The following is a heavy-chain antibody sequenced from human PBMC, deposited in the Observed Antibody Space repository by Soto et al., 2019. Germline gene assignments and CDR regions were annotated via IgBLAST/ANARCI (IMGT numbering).Heavy chain of an antibody. CDR1: GYSLTIYW. CDR2: IYPGDSDT. D-gene: IGHD6-13*01. V-gene: IGHV5-51*01. J-gene: IGHJ6*02. CDR3: ASPILYSSSGRKYYYYYGMDV. Sequence: PGECLKISCKRSGYSLTIYWIGWVRQMPWKGLEWMGIIYPGDSDTRYSPSFQGQVTISADKSISTAYLQWSSLKASDTAMYYCASPILYSSSGRKYYYYYGMDVWGQGTTVTVSS.